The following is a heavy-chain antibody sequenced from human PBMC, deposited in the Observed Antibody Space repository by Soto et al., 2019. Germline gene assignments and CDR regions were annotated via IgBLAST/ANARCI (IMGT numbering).Heavy chain of an antibody. CDR1: GQSFSGHS. D-gene: IGHD1-1*01. CDR3: ARGSGIVAVTGELEDVKYDY. CDR2: INESGST. Sequence: QVQLQQWGAGLVKPSETLSLSCAVYGQSFSGHSWSWIRQPPGKGLEWMGEINESGSTYYNLSLKSRVTISTDTSKNQFSLKLSSVSAADTAAYFCARGSGIVAVTGELEDVKYDYWGQVTLVNVSS. J-gene: IGHJ4*02. V-gene: IGHV4-34*01.